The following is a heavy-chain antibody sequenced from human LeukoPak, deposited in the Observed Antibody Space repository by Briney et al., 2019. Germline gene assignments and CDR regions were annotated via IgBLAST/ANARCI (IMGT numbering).Heavy chain of an antibody. CDR2: FYYSGTT. J-gene: IGHJ4*02. Sequence: SETLSLTCIVSGGSISTYYWSWIRQPPGKGLEWIGYFYYSGTTNYNPSLKSRVTISGDTSNNQVSLKLSSATAADTAVYYCARPVRWLQQPTFDYWGQGILVTVSS. CDR1: GGSISTYY. D-gene: IGHD5-24*01. V-gene: IGHV4-59*01. CDR3: ARPVRWLQQPTFDY.